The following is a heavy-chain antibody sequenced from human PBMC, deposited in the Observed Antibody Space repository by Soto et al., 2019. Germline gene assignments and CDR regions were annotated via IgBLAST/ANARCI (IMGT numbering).Heavy chain of an antibody. V-gene: IGHV1-18*01. CDR1: GYTFTTYG. CDR2: ISAYNGDT. J-gene: IGHJ6*02. D-gene: IGHD6-13*01. CDR3: AREGSWPYYYYGMDA. Sequence: ASVKVSCKASGYTFTTYGISWVRQAPGQGLEWMGWISAYNGDTKYAQNVQDRVSMTTDAPTSTAYMELRSLRSDDTAVYYCAREGSWPYYYYGMDAWGQGTTVTVSS.